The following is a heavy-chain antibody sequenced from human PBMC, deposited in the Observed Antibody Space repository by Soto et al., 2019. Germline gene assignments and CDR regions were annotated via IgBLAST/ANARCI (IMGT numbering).Heavy chain of an antibody. V-gene: IGHV4-31*03. Sequence: QVQLQESGPGLVKPSQTLSLTCTVSGGPIRSGGYYWTWVRQPPGKGLEWIGYIHYSGRTFYNQSLESRVIISLDTSENQFSLKLTSVTAADTAVYYCARFSPPGYYYMDVWGKGTSVTVAS. J-gene: IGHJ6*03. CDR1: GGPIRSGGYY. CDR3: ARFSPPGYYYMDV. CDR2: IHYSGRT.